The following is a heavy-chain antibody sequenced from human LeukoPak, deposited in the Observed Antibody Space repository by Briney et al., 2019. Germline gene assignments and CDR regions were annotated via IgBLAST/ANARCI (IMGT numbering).Heavy chain of an antibody. CDR3: ARDGFRAAAVGCYYYYYMDV. CDR2: ISAYNGNT. J-gene: IGHJ6*03. V-gene: IGHV1-18*01. Sequence: GASVKVSCKASGYTFTSYGISWVRQAPGQGLEWMGWISAYNGNTNYAQKLQGRVTMTTDTSTSTAYMELRSLRSDDTAVYYCARDGFRAAAVGCYYYYYMDVWGKGTTVTISS. CDR1: GYTFTSYG. D-gene: IGHD6-13*01.